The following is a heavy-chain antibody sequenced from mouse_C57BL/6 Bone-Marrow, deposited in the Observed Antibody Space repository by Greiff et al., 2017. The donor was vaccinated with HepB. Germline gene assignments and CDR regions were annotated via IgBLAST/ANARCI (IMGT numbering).Heavy chain of an antibody. V-gene: IGHV5-6*01. J-gene: IGHJ4*01. CDR2: ISSGGSYT. CDR1: GFTFSSYG. Sequence: EVMLVESGGDLVKPGGSLKLSCAASGFTFSSYGMSWVRQTPDKRLEWVATISSGGSYTYYPDSVKGRFTISRDNAKNTLYLQMSSLKSEDTAMYYCAKGRAMDYWCQGTSVTVSS. CDR3: AKGRAMDY.